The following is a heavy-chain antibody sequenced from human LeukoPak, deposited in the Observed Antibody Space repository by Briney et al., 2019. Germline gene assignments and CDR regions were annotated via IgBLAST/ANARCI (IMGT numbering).Heavy chain of an antibody. V-gene: IGHV3-20*04. CDR3: ARDSELLSWMDV. D-gene: IGHD2-2*01. Sequence: GGSLRLSCAASGFTFDDYGLSWVRQAPGKGLEWVSGINWNGGSTGYADSVKGRFTISRDNAKNSLYLQMNSLRAEDTALYYCARDSELLSWMDVWGKGTTVTVSS. CDR1: GFTFDDYG. J-gene: IGHJ6*04. CDR2: INWNGGST.